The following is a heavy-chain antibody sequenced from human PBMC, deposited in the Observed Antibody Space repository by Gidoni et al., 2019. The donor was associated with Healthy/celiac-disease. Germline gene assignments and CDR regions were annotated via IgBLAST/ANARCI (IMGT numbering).Heavy chain of an antibody. CDR2: NSAYNGNT. D-gene: IGHD2-2*01. Sequence: QVQLVQSGAEVKKPGASVSASCKASGYTFTSYGISWVRQAPGQGLEWMGWNSAYNGNTNYAQKLQGRVTMTTDTSTSTAYMELRSLRSDDTAVYYWARGGYCSSTSCYYYYYYYMDVWGKGTTVTVSS. CDR3: ARGGYCSSTSCYYYYYYYMDV. V-gene: IGHV1-18*04. J-gene: IGHJ6*03. CDR1: GYTFTSYG.